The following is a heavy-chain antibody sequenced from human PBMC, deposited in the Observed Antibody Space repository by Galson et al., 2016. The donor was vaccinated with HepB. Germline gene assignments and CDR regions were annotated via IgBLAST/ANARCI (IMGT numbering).Heavy chain of an antibody. V-gene: IGHV4-34*01. Sequence: ETLSLTCAVYGGSFSNYYWSWIRQPPGKGLEWIGEINHRGSTNYNPSLESRVTISVDTSKNQFSLRLSSVAAADTAVYYCARRTRYNWNYGSFYYGMDVWGQGTTVTVSS. D-gene: IGHD1-7*01. CDR3: ARRTRYNWNYGSFYYGMDV. J-gene: IGHJ6*02. CDR2: INHRGST. CDR1: GGSFSNYY.